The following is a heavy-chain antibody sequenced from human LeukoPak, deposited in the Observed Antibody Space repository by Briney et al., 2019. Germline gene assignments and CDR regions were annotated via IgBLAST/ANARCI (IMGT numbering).Heavy chain of an antibody. Sequence: ASVKVSCKASGYTFTSYDINWVRQATGQGLEWMGWMNPNSGNTGYAQKFQGRVTITRNTSISTAYMELSSLRSEDTAVYYCARVGDTPYYDFWSRYFHPFDYWGQGTLVTVSS. CDR3: ARVGDTPYYDFWSRYFHPFDY. V-gene: IGHV1-8*03. J-gene: IGHJ4*02. CDR1: GYTFTSYD. CDR2: MNPNSGNT. D-gene: IGHD3-3*01.